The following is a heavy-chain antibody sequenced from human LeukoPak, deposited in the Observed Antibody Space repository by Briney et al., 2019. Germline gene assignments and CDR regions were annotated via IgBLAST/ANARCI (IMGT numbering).Heavy chain of an antibody. J-gene: IGHJ6*03. Sequence: PSETLSLTCTVSGYSISSGYYWGWIRQPPGKGLEWIGSIYHSGSTYYNPSLKSRVTISVDTSKNQFSLKLSSVAAADTAVYYCARVYGSGSYYNPGSYYYMDVWGKGTTVTISS. CDR3: ARVYGSGSYYNPGSYYYMDV. V-gene: IGHV4-38-2*02. D-gene: IGHD3-10*01. CDR1: GYSISSGYY. CDR2: IYHSGST.